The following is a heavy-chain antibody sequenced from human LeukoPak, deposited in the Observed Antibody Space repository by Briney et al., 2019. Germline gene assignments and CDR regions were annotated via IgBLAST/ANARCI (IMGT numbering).Heavy chain of an antibody. V-gene: IGHV3-43*01. CDR2: ISWDGSGT. Sequence: GGSLRLSCAASGFTFDDYTMHWVRQAPGKGLEWVSLISWDGSGTYYADSVKGRFTISRDNSKNSLYLQMNSLRTEDTALYYCAKDNDYGGNSGYFDLWGRGTLLTVSS. CDR1: GFTFDDYT. D-gene: IGHD4-23*01. CDR3: AKDNDYGGNSGYFDL. J-gene: IGHJ2*01.